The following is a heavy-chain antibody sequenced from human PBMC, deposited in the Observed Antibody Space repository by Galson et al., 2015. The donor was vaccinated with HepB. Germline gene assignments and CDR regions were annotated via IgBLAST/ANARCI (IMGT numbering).Heavy chain of an antibody. J-gene: IGHJ3*02. CDR2: IWYDGSNK. V-gene: IGHV3-33*08. CDR3: ARMSKTMVRGVLGAFDI. Sequence: SLRLSCAASGFTFSSYGMHWVRQAPGKGLEWVAVIWYDGSNKYYADSVKGRFTISRDNSKNTLYLQMNSLRAEDTAVYYCARMSKTMVRGVLGAFDIWGQGTMVTVSS. D-gene: IGHD3-10*01. CDR1: GFTFSSYG.